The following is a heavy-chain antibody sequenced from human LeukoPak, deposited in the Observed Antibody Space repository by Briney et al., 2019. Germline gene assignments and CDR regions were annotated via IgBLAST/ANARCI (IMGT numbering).Heavy chain of an antibody. D-gene: IGHD6-6*01. CDR1: GYSFTSYW. V-gene: IGHV5-51*01. CDR2: IYPDDSDT. Sequence: GESLKISCKGSGYSFTSYWIGWVRQLPGKGLGLMGIIYPDDSDTRYSPSLQGQVTISADKSISTAYLQWSSLKASDTAMYYCARERSSQSYFDFWGQGTLVTVSS. CDR3: ARERSSQSYFDF. J-gene: IGHJ4*02.